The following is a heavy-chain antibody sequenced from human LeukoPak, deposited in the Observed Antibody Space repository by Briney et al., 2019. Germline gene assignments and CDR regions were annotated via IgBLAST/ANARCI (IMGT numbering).Heavy chain of an antibody. CDR2: ICYSGST. Sequence: PSETLSLTCTVSGGSISSSSYYWGWIRQPPGKGLEWIGSICYSGSTYYNPSLKSRVTISVDTSKNQFSLKLSSVTAADTAVYYCASRSAVVVITYYDYWYFDLWGRGTLVTVSS. J-gene: IGHJ2*01. V-gene: IGHV4-39*01. CDR3: ASRSAVVVITYYDYWYFDL. CDR1: GGSISSSSYY. D-gene: IGHD3-22*01.